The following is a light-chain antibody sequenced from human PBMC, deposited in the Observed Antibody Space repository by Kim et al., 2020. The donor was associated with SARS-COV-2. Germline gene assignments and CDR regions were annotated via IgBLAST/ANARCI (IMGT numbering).Light chain of an antibody. CDR3: GTWDSGLSSVV. Sequence: GQSVSLSCSGRSSNIGNNLLSWYQQLPGRAPNRLIYDNNKRPSGVAERLSGSKSGESATPGGIGLHTGDEADDYCGTWDSGLSSVVFGGGTQRTVL. CDR1: SSNIGNNL. J-gene: IGLJ2*01. V-gene: IGLV1-51*01. CDR2: DNN.